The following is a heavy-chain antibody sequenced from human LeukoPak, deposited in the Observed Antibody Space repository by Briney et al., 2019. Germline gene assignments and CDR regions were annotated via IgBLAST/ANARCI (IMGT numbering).Heavy chain of an antibody. Sequence: ASVKVSCKASGYTFTSYHIHWVRQVPGQGLEWMGVINPSEGSTDYAQKFQDRVSLTRDTSTGTVYMDLSRLRYEDTAVYYCARSDKMDVWGQGTTVTVSS. CDR1: GYTFTSYH. J-gene: IGHJ6*02. CDR3: ARSDKMDV. V-gene: IGHV1-46*01. CDR2: INPSEGST.